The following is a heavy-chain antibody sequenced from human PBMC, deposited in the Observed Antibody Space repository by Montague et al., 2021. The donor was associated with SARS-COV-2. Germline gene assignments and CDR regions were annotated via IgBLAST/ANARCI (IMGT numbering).Heavy chain of an antibody. Sequence: SLRLSCAASGFTFSSHWMSWVRQAPGKGLEWVANIKKDGSEKYYLDSLNGRSTIPRDNAKNSLYLQMNSLRAEDTAVYYCARDQRITGTTRLGTYYYYYYGMDVWGQGTTVTVSS. V-gene: IGHV3-7*01. CDR3: ARDQRITGTTRLGTYYYYYYGMDV. CDR1: GFTFSSHW. J-gene: IGHJ6*02. CDR2: IKKDGSEK. D-gene: IGHD1-20*01.